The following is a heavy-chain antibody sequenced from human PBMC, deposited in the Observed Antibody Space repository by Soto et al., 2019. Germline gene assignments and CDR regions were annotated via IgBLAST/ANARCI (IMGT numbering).Heavy chain of an antibody. J-gene: IGHJ6*02. D-gene: IGHD3-9*01. CDR1: GDPFSKHA. CDR3: TIDSKEVRYGFNMGLPDCGMDV. V-gene: IGHV1-69*13. CDR2: IVPMFGTT. Sequence: GASVKVSCKASGDPFSKHAIRWVRQAPGQGLEWMGGIVPMFGTTNYAQKFQGRVTITADESTSTAYMELSSLRSEDTAVYYCTIDSKEVRYGFNMGLPDCGMDVWGQGTTVTVSS.